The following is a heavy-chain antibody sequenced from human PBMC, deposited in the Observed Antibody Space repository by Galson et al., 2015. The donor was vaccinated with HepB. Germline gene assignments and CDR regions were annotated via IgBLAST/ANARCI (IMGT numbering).Heavy chain of an antibody. CDR3: AGDHNYAFDY. D-gene: IGHD4-11*01. Sequence: SLRLSCAASGFSFSTYSMNWARQAPGKGPEWVSYFRSSDSAIFYADSVKGRFTISGDNAKNSLYLEMNSLRDEDTAVYYCAGDHNYAFDYWGQGTLVIVSS. CDR1: GFSFSTYS. CDR2: FRSSDSAI. J-gene: IGHJ4*02. V-gene: IGHV3-48*02.